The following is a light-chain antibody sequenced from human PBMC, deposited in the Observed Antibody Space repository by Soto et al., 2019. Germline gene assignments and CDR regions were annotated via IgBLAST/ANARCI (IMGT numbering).Light chain of an antibody. J-gene: IGKJ1*01. CDR2: DAS. CDR3: QQYNSYWT. V-gene: IGKV1-5*01. Sequence: DIQMTQSPSTLSASVGDRVTITCRASQSISSLLACYQQKLGKDPKLLIYDASSLESGVPSRFSGSVSGTEFTLTISRLQPDDFATYCCQQYNSYWTFGQGTKVDI. CDR1: QSISSL.